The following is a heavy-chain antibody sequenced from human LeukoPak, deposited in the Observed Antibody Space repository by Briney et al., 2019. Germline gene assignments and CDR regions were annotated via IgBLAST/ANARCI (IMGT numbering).Heavy chain of an antibody. CDR2: INHSGST. CDR1: GGSFSGYY. V-gene: IGHV4-34*01. CDR3: ARDRGYYYDSSGYFDY. J-gene: IGHJ4*02. D-gene: IGHD3-22*01. Sequence: SETLSLTCAVYGGSFSGYYWSWIRQPPGKGLEWIGEINHSGSTNYNPSLKSRVTKSVDTSKNQFSLKLSSVTAADTAVYYCARDRGYYYDSSGYFDYWGQGTLVTVSS.